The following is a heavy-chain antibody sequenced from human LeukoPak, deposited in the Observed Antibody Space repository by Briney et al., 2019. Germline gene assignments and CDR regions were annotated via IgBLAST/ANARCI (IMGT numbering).Heavy chain of an antibody. CDR2: ISGSGGST. Sequence: GGSLRLSCAASGFTFSSYAMSWVRQAPGKGLEWVLAISGSGGSTYYADSVKGRFTISRDNSKNTLYLQMNSLRAEDTAVYYCANEGIYGSRSYYNPFDYWGQGTLVTVSS. J-gene: IGHJ4*02. CDR1: GFTFSSYA. D-gene: IGHD3-10*01. V-gene: IGHV3-23*01. CDR3: ANEGIYGSRSYYNPFDY.